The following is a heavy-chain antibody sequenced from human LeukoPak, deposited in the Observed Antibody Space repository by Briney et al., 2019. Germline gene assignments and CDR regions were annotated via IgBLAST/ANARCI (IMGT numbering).Heavy chain of an antibody. V-gene: IGHV4-4*07. CDR2: IYTSGST. CDR3: ARTRRYSSSSGFDP. J-gene: IGHJ5*02. CDR1: GGSLSSYY. D-gene: IGHD6-6*01. Sequence: PSGTLSLTCTVSGGSLSSYYWSWIRQPAGKGLEWIGRIYTSGSTNYNPSLKSRVTMSVDTSKNQFSLKLSSVTAADTAVYYCARTRRYSSSSGFDPWGQGTLVTVSS.